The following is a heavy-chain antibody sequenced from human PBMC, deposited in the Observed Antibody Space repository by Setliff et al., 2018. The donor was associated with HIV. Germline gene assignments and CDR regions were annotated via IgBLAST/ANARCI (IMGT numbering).Heavy chain of an antibody. CDR2: VHTSGSS. D-gene: IGHD5-12*01. Sequence: PSETLSLTCDVSGGSISDFYWSWIRQSPRWGLEWIGCVHTSGSSNYNLSLKSRATISVDTSTNQFSLKLTSLTAADTAVYYCVRGGTGWLRGLFDYWGRGILVTVSS. CDR1: GGSISDFY. J-gene: IGHJ4*02. CDR3: VRGGTGWLRGLFDY. V-gene: IGHV4-4*08.